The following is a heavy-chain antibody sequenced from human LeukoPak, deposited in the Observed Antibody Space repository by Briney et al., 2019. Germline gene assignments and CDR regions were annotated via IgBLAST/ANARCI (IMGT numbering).Heavy chain of an antibody. Sequence: SETLSLTCAVSGGSISSSNWWSWVRQPPGKGLEWIGEIYHSGSTNYNPSPKSRVTISVDKSKNQFSLKLSSVTAADTAVYYCATHIAYQWLGGDDAFDIWGQGTMVTVSS. CDR2: IYHSGST. CDR3: ATHIAYQWLGGDDAFDI. J-gene: IGHJ3*02. CDR1: GGSISSSNW. D-gene: IGHD6-19*01. V-gene: IGHV4-4*02.